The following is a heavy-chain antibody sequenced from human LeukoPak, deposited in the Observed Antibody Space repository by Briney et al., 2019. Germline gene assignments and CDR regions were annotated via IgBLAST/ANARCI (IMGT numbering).Heavy chain of an antibody. CDR3: ARERKSSYDTLSGYYKSDAFDI. J-gene: IGHJ3*02. V-gene: IGHV1-18*01. D-gene: IGHD3-9*01. Sequence: ASVKVSCKAAGYSLITYGISWVRQAPGHGLEWMGWISAYNGNTNYAQKLQGRVTVTTDTSTNTAYMELRSLRSDDTAVYYCARERKSSYDTLSGYYKSDAFDIWGQGTMVTVSS. CDR1: GYSLITYG. CDR2: ISAYNGNT.